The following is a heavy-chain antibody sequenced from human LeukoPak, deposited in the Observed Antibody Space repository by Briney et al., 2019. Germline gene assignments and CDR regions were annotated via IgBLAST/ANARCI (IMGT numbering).Heavy chain of an antibody. V-gene: IGHV1-46*01. J-gene: IGHJ3*02. CDR3: ARQRGGQYEDGFDI. CDR1: GYTFTSYC. D-gene: IGHD2-8*01. CDR2: INPSGGNT. Sequence: GASVKVSCKASGYTFTSYCMHWVRQAPGQGLEWMGIINPSGGNTIYAQKFQGRVTMTRDTSTSTVYMELSSLRSEDTAVYYCARQRGGQYEDGFDIWGQGTMVTVSS.